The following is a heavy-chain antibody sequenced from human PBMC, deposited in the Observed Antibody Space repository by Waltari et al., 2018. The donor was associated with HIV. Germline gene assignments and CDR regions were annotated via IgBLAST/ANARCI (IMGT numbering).Heavy chain of an antibody. D-gene: IGHD3-10*01. V-gene: IGHV3-9*01. Sequence: EVQLVESGGGLVQPGRSLRLSCAASGFTFSDYAMHWVRQAPGKGLECVSSISWKSVSRRYVDSVKGRFTISRDNAKNALYLQMNSLRAEDTALYYCAKDRGGWFGEFSTFDPWGQGTLVTVSS. CDR3: AKDRGGWFGEFSTFDP. CDR2: ISWKSVSR. J-gene: IGHJ5*02. CDR1: GFTFSDYA.